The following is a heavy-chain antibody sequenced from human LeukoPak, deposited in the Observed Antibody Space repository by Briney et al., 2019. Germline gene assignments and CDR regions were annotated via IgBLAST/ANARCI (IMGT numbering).Heavy chain of an antibody. CDR2: IFPSGGEI. V-gene: IGHV3-23*01. CDR3: AKERPTRRYCSGGSCYSRYFDY. Sequence: GGSLRLSCAASGFTFSTFAMIWVRQPPGKGLEWVSSIFPSGGEIHYADSVRGRFTISRDNSKSTLSLQMNSLRAEDTAVHYCAKERPTRRYCSGGSCYSRYFDYWGQGTLVTVSS. CDR1: GFTFSTFA. J-gene: IGHJ4*02. D-gene: IGHD2-15*01.